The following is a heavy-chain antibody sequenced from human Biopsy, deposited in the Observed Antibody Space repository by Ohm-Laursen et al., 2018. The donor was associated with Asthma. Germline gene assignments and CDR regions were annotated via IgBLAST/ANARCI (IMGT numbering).Heavy chain of an antibody. V-gene: IGHV3-23*01. Sequence: GSLRLSCAASGFTFGDYWMTWVRQAPGKGLEWVSSISASGVRTFYADSVKGRFTVSRDSSRNTLYLQLSTLRVEDTAVYFCAKITTDRQKANNWFDPWGQGTLVTVSS. J-gene: IGHJ5*02. CDR3: AKITTDRQKANNWFDP. D-gene: IGHD3-22*01. CDR2: ISASGVRT. CDR1: GFTFGDYW.